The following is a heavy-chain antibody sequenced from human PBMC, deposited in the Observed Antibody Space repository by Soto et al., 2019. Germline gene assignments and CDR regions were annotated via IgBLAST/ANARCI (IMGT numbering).Heavy chain of an antibody. V-gene: IGHV1-46*01. J-gene: IGHJ1*01. CDR2: INPSGGST. CDR3: VREAINSSGYRRYFQH. Sequence: ASVKVSCKASGYTFTHYYVYWVLRAPGRGLEWVGMINPSGGSTSYAQNLQVRVNMPSDTSTNTVYMELNSLRSEDTAEYYCVREAINSSGYRRYFQHWGQGTLVTVSS. D-gene: IGHD3-22*01. CDR1: GYTFTHYY.